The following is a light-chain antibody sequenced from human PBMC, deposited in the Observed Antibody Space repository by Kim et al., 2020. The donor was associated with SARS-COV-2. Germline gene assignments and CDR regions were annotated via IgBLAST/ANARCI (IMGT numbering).Light chain of an antibody. J-gene: IGKJ4*01. CDR3: QQYYSVPYT. V-gene: IGKV1-16*02. CDR1: RDIFTH. Sequence: DIQMTQSPSSLSASVGDRVTIPCRASRDIFTHVAWFQHKPGKAPKPLIYAASILQSGVPAKFSGSGSGTDFSLTISSLQPEDFGTYYCQQYYSVPYTFGGGTKVEMK. CDR2: AAS.